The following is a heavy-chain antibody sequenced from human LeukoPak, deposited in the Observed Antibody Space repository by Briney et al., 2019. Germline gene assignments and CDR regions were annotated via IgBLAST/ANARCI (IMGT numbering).Heavy chain of an antibody. CDR3: ARDANYYGSANFALDV. J-gene: IGHJ6*02. D-gene: IGHD3-10*01. V-gene: IGHV3-53*01. CDR1: GFTVSSND. Sequence: GGSLRLSCAASGFTVSSNDMSWVRQAPGKALECGSDIYSGGSTFYAVCLMGRFTISRDNSRNTLYLQITSLQAEDPAVYCVARDANYYGSANFALDVWGQGKTVPVSS. CDR2: IYSGGST.